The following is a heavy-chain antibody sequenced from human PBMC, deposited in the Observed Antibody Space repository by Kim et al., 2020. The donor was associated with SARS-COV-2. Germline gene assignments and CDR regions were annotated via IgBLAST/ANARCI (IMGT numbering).Heavy chain of an antibody. CDR2: IIPIFGTA. J-gene: IGHJ6*02. D-gene: IGHD2-15*01. CDR3: ARNEGYCSGGSCYLGPLYYYGMDV. Sequence: SVKVSCKASGGTFSSYAISWVRQAPGQGLEWMGGIIPIFGTANYAQKFQGRVTITADESTSTAYMELSSLRSEDTAVYYCARNEGYCSGGSCYLGPLYYYGMDVWGQGTTVTVSS. CDR1: GGTFSSYA. V-gene: IGHV1-69*13.